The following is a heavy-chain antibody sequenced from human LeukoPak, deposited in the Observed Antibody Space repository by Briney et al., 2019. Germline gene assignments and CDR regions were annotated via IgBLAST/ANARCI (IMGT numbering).Heavy chain of an antibody. CDR1: GGSFSGYY. D-gene: IGHD3-22*01. CDR3: ARKTHYLDSSGSWLQVMDV. V-gene: IGHV4-34*01. Sequence: SXTLSLTCAVYGGSFSGYYWSWIRQPPGKGMEWIGEINHSGSTNYKSSLKSRVNISVDTSKKQLSLNLSSVTAADTAVYYCARKTHYLDSSGSWLQVMDVWGKGTTVTVSS. J-gene: IGHJ6*03. CDR2: INHSGST.